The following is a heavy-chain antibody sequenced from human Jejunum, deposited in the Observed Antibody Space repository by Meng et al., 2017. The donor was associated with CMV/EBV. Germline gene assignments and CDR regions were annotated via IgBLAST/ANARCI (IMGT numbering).Heavy chain of an antibody. CDR3: ARGLYDSSWSTFDY. Sequence: QQSPGLVKPPQPPSIICAISGESVSSKSAAWNWIRQSPSRGLEWLGRAYYRSKWFYDYALSVKSRININPDTSKNRFSLQLNSVTPEDTAVYYCARGLYDSSWSTFDYWGQGTLVTVSS. CDR2: AYYRSKWFY. CDR1: GESVSSKSAA. D-gene: IGHD6-13*01. V-gene: IGHV6-1*01. J-gene: IGHJ4*02.